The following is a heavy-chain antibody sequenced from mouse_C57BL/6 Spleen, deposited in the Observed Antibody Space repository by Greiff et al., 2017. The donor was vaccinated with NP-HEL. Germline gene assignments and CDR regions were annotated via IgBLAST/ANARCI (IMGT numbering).Heavy chain of an antibody. J-gene: IGHJ2*01. V-gene: IGHV1-69*01. CDR1: GYTFTSYW. CDR3: ARGFTPYFAVDY. D-gene: IGHD2-10*01. Sequence: QVQLQQSGAELVMPGASVKLSCKASGYTFTSYWMHWVKQRPGQGLEWIGEIDPSDSYTNYNQKFKGKSTLTVDKSSSTAYMQLSSLTSEDSAVYYCARGFTPYFAVDYWGQGTTLTVSS. CDR2: IDPSDSYT.